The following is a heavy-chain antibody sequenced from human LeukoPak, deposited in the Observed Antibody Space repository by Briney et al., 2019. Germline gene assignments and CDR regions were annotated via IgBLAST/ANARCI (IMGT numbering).Heavy chain of an antibody. CDR3: ATDLSPGPMGASRFDY. Sequence: GASVKVSCKVSGYTLTELSMHWVRQAPGKGLEWMGGFDPEDGETIYAQKFQGRVTMTEDTSTDTAYMELSSLRSEDTAVYYCATDLSPGPMGASRFDYWGQGTLVTVSS. J-gene: IGHJ4*02. V-gene: IGHV1-24*01. CDR1: GYTLTELS. CDR2: FDPEDGET. D-gene: IGHD1-26*01.